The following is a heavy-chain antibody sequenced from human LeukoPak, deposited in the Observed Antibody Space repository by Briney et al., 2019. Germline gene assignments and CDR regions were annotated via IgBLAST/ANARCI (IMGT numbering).Heavy chain of an antibody. Sequence: PGGSPRLSCAASGFTFSTYVMSWVRQAPGKGLEWVSSISGSGGSTYYADSVKGRFTISRDNSKNTLYLQMNSLRDEDTAVYYCAKVAAMIIDYWGQGTLVTVSS. CDR1: GFTFSTYV. D-gene: IGHD3-22*01. J-gene: IGHJ4*02. V-gene: IGHV3-23*01. CDR3: AKVAAMIIDY. CDR2: ISGSGGST.